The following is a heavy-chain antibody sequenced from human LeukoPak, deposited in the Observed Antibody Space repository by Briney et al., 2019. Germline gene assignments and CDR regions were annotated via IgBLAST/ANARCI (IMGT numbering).Heavy chain of an antibody. Sequence: VDSVKVSCKASGYTFTSYGISWVRQAPGQGLEWLGWISAYNGDANYAQKLQRRVTITADTSASTASMERRSLRSDDTAVYYCARAVSSSWLLPFWGEGTLVTVSS. V-gene: IGHV1-18*01. CDR3: ARAVSSSWLLPF. J-gene: IGHJ4*02. CDR2: ISAYNGDA. D-gene: IGHD6-13*01. CDR1: GYTFTSYG.